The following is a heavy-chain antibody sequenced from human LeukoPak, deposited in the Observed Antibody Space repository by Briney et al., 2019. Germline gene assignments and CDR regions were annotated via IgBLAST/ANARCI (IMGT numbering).Heavy chain of an antibody. J-gene: IGHJ4*02. V-gene: IGHV1-69*05. CDR3: ARDINFWSGYSDY. Sequence: PVKVSCKASGGTFSSYAISWVRQAPGQGLEWMGRIIPIFGTANYAQKFQGRVTITTDESTSTAYMELSSLRSEDTAVYYCARDINFWSGYSDYWGQGTLVTVSS. D-gene: IGHD3-3*01. CDR2: IIPIFGTA. CDR1: GGTFSSYA.